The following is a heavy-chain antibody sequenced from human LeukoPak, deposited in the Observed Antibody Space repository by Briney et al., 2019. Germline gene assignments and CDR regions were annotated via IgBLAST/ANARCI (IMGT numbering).Heavy chain of an antibody. CDR3: ARVTIGHYYDSSGYIDY. CDR1: GGSISSGGYS. CDR2: IYQSEST. D-gene: IGHD3-22*01. J-gene: IGHJ4*02. V-gene: IGHV4-30-2*06. Sequence: SQTLSLTCAVSGGSISSGGYSWTWIRQLPGKGLEWIGYIYQSESTYYNPTLKSRVTISGDRSKNQFSLELNSVTAADTAVYYCARVTIGHYYDSSGYIDYWGQGTLVTVSS.